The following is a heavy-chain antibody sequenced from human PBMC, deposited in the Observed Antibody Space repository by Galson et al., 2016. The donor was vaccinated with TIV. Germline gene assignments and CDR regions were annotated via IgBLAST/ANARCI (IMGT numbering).Heavy chain of an antibody. CDR2: INPDNGDT. Sequence: SVKASCKASGYTFITHAIHWVRQAPGQRPQWMGWINPDNGDTEYSQKLLGRVTITRNTSASTAYMELSSLRYEDTAIYYCARDRGGSGDFDYWGQGSLVTVSS. CDR3: ARDRGGSGDFDY. D-gene: IGHD3-16*01. J-gene: IGHJ4*02. CDR1: GYTFITHA. V-gene: IGHV1-3*01.